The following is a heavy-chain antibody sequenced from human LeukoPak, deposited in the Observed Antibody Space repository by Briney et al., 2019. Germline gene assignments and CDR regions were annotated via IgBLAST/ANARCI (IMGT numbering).Heavy chain of an antibody. V-gene: IGHV3-7*01. J-gene: IGHJ6*03. CDR2: IKQDGSEK. D-gene: IGHD4-17*01. CDR3: ARDPYTVTSYYYYMDV. CDR1: GFTFSSYW. Sequence: GGSLRLFCAASGFTFSSYWMSWVRQAPGKGLEWVANIKQDGSEKYYVDSVKGRFTISRDNAKNSLYLQMNSLRAEDTAVYYCARDPYTVTSYYYYMDVWGKGTTVTVSS.